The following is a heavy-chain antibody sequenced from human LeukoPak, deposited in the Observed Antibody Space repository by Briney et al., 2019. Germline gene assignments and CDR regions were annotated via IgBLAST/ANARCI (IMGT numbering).Heavy chain of an antibody. CDR1: GYTFTSYG. D-gene: IGHD3-3*01. CDR3: ARETLDLRFLGGGFDY. J-gene: IGHJ4*02. Sequence: ASVKVSCKASGYTFTSYGISWVRQAPGQGLEWMGWISAYNGNTNYAQKLQGRVTMTTDTSTSTAYMELRSLRSDDTAVYYCARETLDLRFLGGGFDYWGQGTLVTVSS. V-gene: IGHV1-18*01. CDR2: ISAYNGNT.